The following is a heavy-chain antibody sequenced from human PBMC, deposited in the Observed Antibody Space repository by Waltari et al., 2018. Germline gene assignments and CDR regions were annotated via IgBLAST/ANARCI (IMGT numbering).Heavy chain of an antibody. CDR2: IRGDGTSV. V-gene: IGHV3-74*01. J-gene: IGHJ6*02. CDR1: GFRFSNFW. D-gene: IGHD3-10*01. Sequence: EEQLLESGGGLVQPGDSLRLSCAGSGFRFSNFWMNWVRQAPGKGLVWVARIRGDGTSVNYADSVKCRFTISRDNSKNTLYLQMKRLRVEDTAVYYCARLAPRTHRSPVPERHYYYGMDVWGQGTTVTVSS. CDR3: ARLAPRTHRSPVPERHYYYGMDV.